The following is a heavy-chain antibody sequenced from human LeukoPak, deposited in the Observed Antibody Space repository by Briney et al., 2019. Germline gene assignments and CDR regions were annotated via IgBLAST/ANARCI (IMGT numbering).Heavy chain of an antibody. V-gene: IGHV3-48*03. J-gene: IGHJ3*02. CDR3: ARTLGPLRRGFGFDI. Sequence: GGSLRLSCAASGFTFSSYEMNWVRQAPGKGLEWVSYISSSGSTIYYADSVKGRFTISRDNAKNSLYLEMSSLRAEDTAVFYCARTLGPLRRGFGFDIWGQGTMVTVSS. D-gene: IGHD3-22*01. CDR1: GFTFSSYE. CDR2: ISSSGSTI.